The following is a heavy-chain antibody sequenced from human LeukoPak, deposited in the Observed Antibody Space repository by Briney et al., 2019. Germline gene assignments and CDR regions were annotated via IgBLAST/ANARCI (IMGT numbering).Heavy chain of an antibody. CDR3: ARGMSATSGYLELEY. CDR1: GFTFSSYA. Sequence: GGSLRLSCAASGFTFSSYAMSWVRQSPGKGLEWVSAISGSGGNTYSADSVKGRCTISRDNSLQTLFLHMNSLRAEDTAVYYCARGMSATSGYLELEYWGQGALVTVSS. CDR2: ISGSGGNT. D-gene: IGHD3-22*01. V-gene: IGHV3-23*01. J-gene: IGHJ4*02.